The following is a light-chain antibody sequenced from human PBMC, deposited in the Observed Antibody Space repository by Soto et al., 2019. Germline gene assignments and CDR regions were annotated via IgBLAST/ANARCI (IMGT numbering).Light chain of an antibody. Sequence: EIVMTQSPATLSVSPGERATLSFRSGQSVSSNLAWYQQKPGQAPRLLIYGASTRATGIPARFSGSGSGTEFTLTISSLQSEDFAVYYCQQYNNWPPSWTFGQGTKVDIK. V-gene: IGKV3-15*01. CDR3: QQYNNWPPSWT. CDR2: GAS. J-gene: IGKJ1*01. CDR1: QSVSSN.